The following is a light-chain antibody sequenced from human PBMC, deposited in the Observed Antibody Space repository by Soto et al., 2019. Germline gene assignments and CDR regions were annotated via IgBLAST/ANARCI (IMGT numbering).Light chain of an antibody. J-gene: IGKJ1*01. Sequence: EIVLTQSPATLSVSPGERVTLSCRASQSVDINLAWYQQKPGQAPRLLIYGASTRATDMSGTFSGRGSGTEFTLTISNVRPEDFAVYYCQQYGSSGTFGQGTKVDI. CDR1: QSVDIN. CDR3: QQYGSSGT. V-gene: IGKV3-15*01. CDR2: GAS.